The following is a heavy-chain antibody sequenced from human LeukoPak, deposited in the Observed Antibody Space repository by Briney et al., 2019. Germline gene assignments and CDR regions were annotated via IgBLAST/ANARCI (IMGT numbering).Heavy chain of an antibody. V-gene: IGHV3-21*01. CDR2: ISSSSSYI. D-gene: IGHD3-10*01. CDR1: GFTFSSYS. J-gene: IGHJ6*04. CDR3: ARDLYYYGSGSYPDV. Sequence: PGGSLRLSCAASGFTFSSYSMNWVRQAPGKGLEWVSSISSSSSYIYYADSVKGRFTISRDNAKNSLYLQMNSLRAEDTAVYYCARDLYYYGSGSYPDVWGKGTTVTVSS.